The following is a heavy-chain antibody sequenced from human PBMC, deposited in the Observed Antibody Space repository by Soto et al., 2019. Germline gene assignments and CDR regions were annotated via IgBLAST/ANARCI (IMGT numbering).Heavy chain of an antibody. CDR2: IYYSGST. Sequence: PSETLSLTCTVSGGSISSYYWSWIRQPPGKGLEWIGYIYYSGSTNYNPSLKSRVTISVDTSKNQFSLKLSSVTAADTAVYYCARVAYTAGGFDYWGQGTLVTISS. CDR3: ARVAYTAGGFDY. V-gene: IGHV4-59*01. J-gene: IGHJ4*02. D-gene: IGHD3-16*01. CDR1: GGSISSYY.